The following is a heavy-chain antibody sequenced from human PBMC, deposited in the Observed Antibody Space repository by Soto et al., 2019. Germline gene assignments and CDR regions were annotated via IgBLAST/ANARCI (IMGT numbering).Heavy chain of an antibody. CDR1: GGTFSSYT. CDR3: ARVNYYGSGSLLDY. J-gene: IGHJ4*02. D-gene: IGHD3-10*01. Sequence: QVQLVQSGAEVKQPGSSVKVSCKASGGTFSSYTISWVRQAPGQGLEWMGRIIPILGIANYAQKFQGRVTITADKSTSTAYVELSSLRSEDTAVYYCARVNYYGSGSLLDYWGQGTLVTVSS. CDR2: IIPILGIA. V-gene: IGHV1-69*02.